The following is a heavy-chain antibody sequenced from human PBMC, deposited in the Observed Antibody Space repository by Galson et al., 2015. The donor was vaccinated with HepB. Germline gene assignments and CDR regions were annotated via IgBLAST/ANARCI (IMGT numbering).Heavy chain of an antibody. CDR3: ARSGRFGVAAADHGLY. V-gene: IGHV1-3*01. CDR2: INVGNGNT. J-gene: IGHJ4*02. CDR1: GYTFTMYA. Sequence: SVKVSCKASGYTFTMYAMHWVRQAPGQRPEWMGWINVGNGNTKYSQKFQGRVTITRDTSARTAYMELSSLRSEDKAVYYCARSGRFGVAAADHGLYWGQGTLVTVSS. D-gene: IGHD6-13*01.